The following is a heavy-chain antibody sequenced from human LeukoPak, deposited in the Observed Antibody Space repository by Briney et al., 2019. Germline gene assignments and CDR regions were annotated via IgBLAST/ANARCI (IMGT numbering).Heavy chain of an antibody. CDR2: IKSNTNGATT. D-gene: IGHD3-9*01. V-gene: IGHV3-15*01. CDR3: NTNYDIATGYYRVGGIDY. J-gene: IGHJ4*02. CDR1: GLPFSNAW. Sequence: PGGSLRLSCAASGLPFSNAWMSWVRQAPGKGLEWVGRIKSNTNGATTDYAAPVKGRFTISRDDSKNTLYLQMNSLKTEDTAVYYCNTNYDIATGYYRVGGIDYWGQGTLVAVSS.